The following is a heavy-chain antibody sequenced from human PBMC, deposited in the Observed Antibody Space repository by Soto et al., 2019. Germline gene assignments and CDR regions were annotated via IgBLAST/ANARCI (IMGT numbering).Heavy chain of an antibody. CDR2: IWDDGSNK. J-gene: IGHJ4*02. V-gene: IGHV3-33*01. D-gene: IGHD6-13*01. Sequence: QVQLVESGGGVVQPGRSLRLSCAASGFTFSSYGMHWVRQAPGKGLEWVAVIWDDGSNKYYADSVKGQFTISRDNSKNTLYLQISSLRAEDTAVYYCAREHGATQSSREYGNFDYCGQGTLVTVSS. CDR3: AREHGATQSSREYGNFDY. CDR1: GFTFSSYG.